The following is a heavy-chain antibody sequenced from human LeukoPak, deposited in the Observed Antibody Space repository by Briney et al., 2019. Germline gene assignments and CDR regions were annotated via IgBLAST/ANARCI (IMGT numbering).Heavy chain of an antibody. CDR1: GGSISSYY. V-gene: IGHV4-59*01. D-gene: IGHD6-19*01. CDR2: IYYSGST. J-gene: IGHJ1*01. CDR3: ASTLSGWYLTWYFQY. Sequence: SETLSLTCTVSGGSISSYYWSWIRQPPGKGLEWIGYIYYSGSTNYNPSLKSRVTISVDTSKNQFSLKLSSVTAADTAVYYCASTLSGWYLTWYFQYWGQGTLVTVSS.